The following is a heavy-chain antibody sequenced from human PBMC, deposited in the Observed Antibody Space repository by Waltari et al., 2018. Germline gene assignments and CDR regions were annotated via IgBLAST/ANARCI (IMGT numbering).Heavy chain of an antibody. CDR2: ISGIVGST. V-gene: IGHV3-23*01. CDR1: GFTFSSYD. D-gene: IGHD3-22*01. J-gene: IGHJ5*02. CDR3: AKDKDFYDSSGYYYVS. Sequence: EVQMLESGGGLVQPGGSLRLSCAASGFTFSSYDMSWVRKAPGKGLEWVSAISGIVGSTNYAGSVKGRFTISRDNSKNTLYLQMNSLRAEDTAVYYCAKDKDFYDSSGYYYVSWGQGTLVTVSS.